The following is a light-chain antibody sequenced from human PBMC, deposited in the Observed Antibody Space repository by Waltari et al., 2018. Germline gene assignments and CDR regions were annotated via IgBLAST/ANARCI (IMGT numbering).Light chain of an antibody. Sequence: SALTQPASVSASPGQSITISCTGSSSDVGSYDLVAWYQQHPGKAPPLLIYEVDKRPAGVSYRFSGSKSGNAASLTISGLQAEDEAYYFCSSYTYGGPWVFGGGTLLTVL. CDR2: EVD. V-gene: IGLV2-23*02. J-gene: IGLJ2*01. CDR3: SSYTYGGPWV. CDR1: SSDVGSYDL.